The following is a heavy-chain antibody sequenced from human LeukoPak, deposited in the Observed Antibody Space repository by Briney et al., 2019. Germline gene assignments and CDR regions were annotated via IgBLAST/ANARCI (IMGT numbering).Heavy chain of an antibody. D-gene: IGHD6-13*01. CDR2: ISYDGSNK. Sequence: GRSLRLSCAASGFTFSSYGMHWVRQAPGKGLEWVAVISYDGSNKYYADSVEGRFTISRDNSKNTLYLQMNSLRAEDTAVYYCAKELAAAGTYYYYGMDVWGQGTTVTVSS. V-gene: IGHV3-30*18. CDR3: AKELAAAGTYYYYGMDV. J-gene: IGHJ6*02. CDR1: GFTFSSYG.